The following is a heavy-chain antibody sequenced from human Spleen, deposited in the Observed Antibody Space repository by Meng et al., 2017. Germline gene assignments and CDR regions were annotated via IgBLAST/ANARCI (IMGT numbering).Heavy chain of an antibody. Sequence: GESLKISCAASGFTFSSYSMSWVRQAPGKGLEWISAISGSGGSTYYADSVKGRFTISRDNSKNTLYLQMNSLRAEDTAVYYCAKDYYDSSGYGPSEYFQHWGQGTRVTCSS. V-gene: IGHV3-23*01. CDR3: AKDYYDSSGYGPSEYFQH. J-gene: IGHJ1*01. D-gene: IGHD3-22*01. CDR2: ISGSGGST. CDR1: GFTFSSYS.